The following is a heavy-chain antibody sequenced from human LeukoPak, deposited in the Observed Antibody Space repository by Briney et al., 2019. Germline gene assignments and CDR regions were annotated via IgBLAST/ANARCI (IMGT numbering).Heavy chain of an antibody. Sequence: SETLSLTCTVSGGSISTYYWSWIRQPPGQGLEWIADISDSGGTNYNPSLENRVTVSIDSSKNQFSLKLSSVTAADTAVFYCARSPHNSAWYEKWFDPWGQGTLVTVSS. V-gene: IGHV4-59*12. CDR1: GGSISTYY. CDR2: ISDSGGT. D-gene: IGHD6-19*01. CDR3: ARSPHNSAWYEKWFDP. J-gene: IGHJ5*02.